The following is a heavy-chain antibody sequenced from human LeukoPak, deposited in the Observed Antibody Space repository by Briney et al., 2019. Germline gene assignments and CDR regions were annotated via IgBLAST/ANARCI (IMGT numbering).Heavy chain of an antibody. J-gene: IGHJ4*02. D-gene: IGHD3-3*02. CDR3: ARDRWHYGSGSGFFDY. CDR1: GFSFSDYS. CDR2: IRSSTSNI. Sequence: QPGGSLRLSCTASGFSFSDYSMNWARQAPGKGLEWVSYIRSSTSNIFYAETVKGRFTVSRDNAKNSLYLHMNSLRAEDTAVYYCARDRWHYGSGSGFFDYWGQGTLVTVSS. V-gene: IGHV3-48*01.